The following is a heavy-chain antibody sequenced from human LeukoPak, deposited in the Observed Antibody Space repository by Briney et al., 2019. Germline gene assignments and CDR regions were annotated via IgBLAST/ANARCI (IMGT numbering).Heavy chain of an antibody. J-gene: IGHJ6*02. CDR2: IYYSGST. CDR1: GGSISSGGYY. CDR3: ARDLIVEQPTYYGMDV. D-gene: IGHD6-13*01. V-gene: IGHV4-61*08. Sequence: PSQTLSLTCAVSGGSISSGGYYWSWIRQPPGKVLEWIGYIYYSGSTNYNPSLKSRVTISVDTSKNQFSLKLSSVTAADTAVYYCARDLIVEQPTYYGMDVWGQGTTVTVSS.